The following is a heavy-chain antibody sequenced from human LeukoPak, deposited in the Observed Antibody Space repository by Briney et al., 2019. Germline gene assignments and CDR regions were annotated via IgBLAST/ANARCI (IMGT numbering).Heavy chain of an antibody. D-gene: IGHD3-16*01. CDR3: ARVGGYYYYYGMDV. CDR1: GGTFSSYA. Sequence: SVTVSCKASGGTFSSYAISWVRQAPGQGLEWMGGIIPIFGTANYAQKFQGRVTITADESTSTAYMELSSLRSEDTAVYYCARVGGYYYYYGMDVWGQGTTVTVSS. J-gene: IGHJ6*02. V-gene: IGHV1-69*01. CDR2: IIPIFGTA.